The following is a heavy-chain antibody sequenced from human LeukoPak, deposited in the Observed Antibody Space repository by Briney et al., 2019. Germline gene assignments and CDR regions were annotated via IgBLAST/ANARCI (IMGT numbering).Heavy chain of an antibody. V-gene: IGHV4-34*01. Sequence: ASETLSLTCSVYGGSFTDYFWTWIRQSPGKGLEWIGEINDYTGDTNYNPSLNSRVSISLEKSKNQFSLELRSVTAADTAVYYCARGRIAKIVVVHSFSYGMDVWGQGTTVAVSS. CDR2: INDYTGDT. D-gene: IGHD3-22*01. CDR3: ARGRIAKIVVVHSFSYGMDV. J-gene: IGHJ6*02. CDR1: GGSFTDYF.